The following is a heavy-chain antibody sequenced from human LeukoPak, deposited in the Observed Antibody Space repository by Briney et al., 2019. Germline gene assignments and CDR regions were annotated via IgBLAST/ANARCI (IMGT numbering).Heavy chain of an antibody. V-gene: IGHV3-23*01. Sequence: GGSLRLSCVGSGFIFKLFAVGRVRQAPGKGLEWVSVISGTNDDTDYADSVRGHFTISRDNSLNTLILQMDNLRAEDTAVYYCVKTYCSITRCSPGFDSWGQGTLVTVSS. CDR1: GFIFKLFA. J-gene: IGHJ4*02. CDR3: VKTYCSITRCSPGFDS. D-gene: IGHD3-10*01. CDR2: ISGTNDDT.